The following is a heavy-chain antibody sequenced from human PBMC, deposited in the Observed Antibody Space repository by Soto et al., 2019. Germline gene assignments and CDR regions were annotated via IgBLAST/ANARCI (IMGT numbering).Heavy chain of an antibody. Sequence: QVQLVESGGGLVKPGGSLRLSCAASGFTFSDYYMSWIRQAPGKGLEWVSYISSSGSTIYYADSVKGRFTISRDNAKNSLYLQMNSLRAEDTAVHYCARAVAGTSAYYYHFYYMDVWGKGTTVTVSS. V-gene: IGHV3-11*01. J-gene: IGHJ6*03. CDR3: ARAVAGTSAYYYHFYYMDV. D-gene: IGHD6-19*01. CDR2: ISSSGSTI. CDR1: GFTFSDYY.